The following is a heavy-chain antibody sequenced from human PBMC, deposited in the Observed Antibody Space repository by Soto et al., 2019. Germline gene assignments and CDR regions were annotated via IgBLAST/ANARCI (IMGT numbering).Heavy chain of an antibody. CDR3: ARDSRTTRHIVATIKGDYGDYDAAFDI. Sequence: QVQLVQSGAEVKKPGASVKVSCKASGYTFTSYGISWVRQAPGQGLGWMGWISAYNGNTNYAQKLQGRVTMTTDTSTSTAYMELRSLRSDDTAVYYCARDSRTTRHIVATIKGDYGDYDAAFDIWGQGTMVTVSS. CDR1: GYTFTSYG. CDR2: ISAYNGNT. J-gene: IGHJ3*02. V-gene: IGHV1-18*01. D-gene: IGHD5-12*01.